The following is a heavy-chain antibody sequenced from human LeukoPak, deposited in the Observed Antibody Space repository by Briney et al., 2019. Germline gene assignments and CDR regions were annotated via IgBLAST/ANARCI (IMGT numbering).Heavy chain of an antibody. V-gene: IGHV3-64D*06. CDR1: GFTFSSYA. Sequence: GGSLRLSCSASGFTFSSYAMHWVRQAPGKGLEYVSAISSNGGSTYYADSVKGRFTISRDNSKNTLYLQMSSLRAEDTAVYYCVKGLLLWFGELLYFDYWGQGTLVTVSS. CDR2: ISSNGGST. CDR3: VKGLLLWFGELLYFDY. D-gene: IGHD3-10*01. J-gene: IGHJ4*02.